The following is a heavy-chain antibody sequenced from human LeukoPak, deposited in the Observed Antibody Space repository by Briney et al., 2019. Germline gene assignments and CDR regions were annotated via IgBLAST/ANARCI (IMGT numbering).Heavy chain of an antibody. Sequence: PRGSLRLSWTASGFTFEDYTMSWFRPAPGKGLEWDGFILSKAYGGTTEYAAPVKGRFTISRDHPKSLAYVEMNSLKTEDTGVYYSTRSPRYSNSWYHYYFDYWGQGTLVSVSS. CDR3: TRSPRYSNSWYHYYFDY. V-gene: IGHV3-49*03. CDR1: GFTFEDYT. D-gene: IGHD6-13*01. J-gene: IGHJ4*02. CDR2: ILSKAYGGTT.